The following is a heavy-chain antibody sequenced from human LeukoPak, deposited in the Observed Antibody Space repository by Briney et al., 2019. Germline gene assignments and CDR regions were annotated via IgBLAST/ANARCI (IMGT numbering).Heavy chain of an antibody. Sequence: SETLSLTCTVSGGSISSYYWSWIRQPPGKGLEWIGYIYYSGSTNYNPSLKSRVTISVNTSKNQFSLKVNSVTAADTAVYYYAGGIFGVAQNWFDPWGQGTLVTVSS. V-gene: IGHV4-59*01. CDR2: IYYSGST. CDR1: GGSISSYY. CDR3: AGGIFGVAQNWFDP. D-gene: IGHD3-3*01. J-gene: IGHJ5*02.